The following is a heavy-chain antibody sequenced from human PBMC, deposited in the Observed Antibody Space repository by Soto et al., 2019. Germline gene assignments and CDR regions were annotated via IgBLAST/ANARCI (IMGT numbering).Heavy chain of an antibody. J-gene: IGHJ4*02. CDR3: ASHYDNSHFDC. CDR2: LYYSGST. CDR1: GGSISTYY. V-gene: IGHV4-59*08. Sequence: QVQLQESGPGLVKPSETLSLTCSVSGGSISTYYWSWSRQLPGKGLEWIGRLYYSGSTIYNPSLRGXXTXSXXTSKTQFSLKLSSVPAAAPAVYYCASHYDNSHFDCWGQGTLVTVSS. D-gene: IGHD5-12*01.